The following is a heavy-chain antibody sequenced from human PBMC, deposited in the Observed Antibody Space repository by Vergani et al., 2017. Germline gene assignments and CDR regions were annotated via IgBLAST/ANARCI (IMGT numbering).Heavy chain of an antibody. D-gene: IGHD6-13*01. CDR2: INPNSGGT. Sequence: QVQLVQSGAEVKKPGSSVKVSCKASGGTFSSYAISWVRQAPGQGLEWMGWINPNSGGTNYAQKFQGRVTMTRDTSISTAYMELSRLRSDDTAVYYCARDIAAAGRSGDYWGQGTLVTVSS. V-gene: IGHV1-2*02. CDR3: ARDIAAAGRSGDY. CDR1: GGTFSSYA. J-gene: IGHJ4*02.